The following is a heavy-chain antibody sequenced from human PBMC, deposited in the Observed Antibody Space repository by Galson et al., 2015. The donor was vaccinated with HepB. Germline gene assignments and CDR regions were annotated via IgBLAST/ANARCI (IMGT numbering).Heavy chain of an antibody. J-gene: IGHJ1*01. CDR1: GFTFSSYS. V-gene: IGHV3-48*01. CDR3: ARDKATQKYFQH. CDR2: ISSSSSTI. D-gene: IGHD5-24*01. Sequence: SLRLSCAASGFTFSSYSMNWVRQAPGKGLEWVSYISSSSSTIYYADSVKGRFTISRDNAKNSLYLQMNSLRAEDTAVYYCARDKATQKYFQHWGQGTLATVSS.